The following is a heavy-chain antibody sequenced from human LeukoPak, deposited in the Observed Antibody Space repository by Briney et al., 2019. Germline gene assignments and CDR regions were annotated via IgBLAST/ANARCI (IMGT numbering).Heavy chain of an antibody. V-gene: IGHV1-18*01. CDR1: GYTVTNFG. CDR3: ARVGEGAKLGDY. J-gene: IGHJ4*02. D-gene: IGHD3-10*01. CDR2: ISAYNGDT. Sequence: GASVKVSCKAFGYTVTNFGLSWVRQAPGQGLEWMGWISAYNGDTYYAQRFHGRVTMTTDTSTSTAYMELNKLRSDDTAVYYCARVGEGAKLGDYWGQGTLVTVSS.